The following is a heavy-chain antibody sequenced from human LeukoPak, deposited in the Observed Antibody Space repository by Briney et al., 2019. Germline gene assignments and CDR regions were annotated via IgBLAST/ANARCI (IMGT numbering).Heavy chain of an antibody. J-gene: IGHJ4*01. Sequence: GWCLTLSRLACGFSLHDYTMHWLGQRAGKGLAWVALINWYGGRTLYADSVRGRFSISRDNSKHSLYLEMHSLRTDDSALYYCAKDLGKVIAAAGTSGFDTWGRGTLVTVSS. V-gene: IGHV3-43*01. D-gene: IGHD6-13*01. CDR1: GFSLHDYT. CDR3: AKDLGKVIAAAGTSGFDT. CDR2: INWYGGRT.